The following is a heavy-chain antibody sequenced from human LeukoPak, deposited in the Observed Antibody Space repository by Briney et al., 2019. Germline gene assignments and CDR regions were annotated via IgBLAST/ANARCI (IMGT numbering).Heavy chain of an antibody. D-gene: IGHD6-13*01. CDR3: AKDLGIAAAGRGYFDY. Sequence: PGGSLRLSCAASGFTFSSYAMSWVRQAPGKGLEWVSAISGSGGSTYYADSVKGRFTISRDNSKNTLCLQMNSLRAEDTAVYYCAKDLGIAAAGRGYFDYWGQGTLVTVSS. CDR1: GFTFSSYA. V-gene: IGHV3-23*01. CDR2: ISGSGGST. J-gene: IGHJ4*02.